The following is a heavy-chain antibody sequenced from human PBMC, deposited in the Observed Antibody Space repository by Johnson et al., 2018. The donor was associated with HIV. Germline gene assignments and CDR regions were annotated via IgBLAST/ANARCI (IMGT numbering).Heavy chain of an antibody. J-gene: IGHJ3*02. CDR1: GFSFSIYA. V-gene: IGHV3-73*01. CDR2: IRSKANSYAT. Sequence: VQLVESGGGVVQPGRSMRLSCAASGFSFSIYAMHWVRQASGKGLEWVGRIRSKANSYATAYAASVKGRFTISRDDSKNTAYLQMNSLKTEDTAVYYCTRRIAAAGISVAAFDIWGQGTMVTVSS. D-gene: IGHD6-13*01. CDR3: TRRIAAAGISVAAFDI.